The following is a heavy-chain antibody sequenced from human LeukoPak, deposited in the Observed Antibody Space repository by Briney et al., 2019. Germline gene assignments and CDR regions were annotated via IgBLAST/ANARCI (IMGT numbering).Heavy chain of an antibody. Sequence: ASVKVSCKASGYTFTSYGISWVRQAPGQGLEWMGWISAYNGNTNYAQKLQGRVTMTTDTSTSTAYMELRSLRSDDTAVYYCARVYYYDSSGYYYPDYWGQGTLVTVSS. CDR1: GYTFTSYG. CDR2: ISAYNGNT. CDR3: ARVYYYDSSGYYYPDY. V-gene: IGHV1-18*01. J-gene: IGHJ4*02. D-gene: IGHD3-22*01.